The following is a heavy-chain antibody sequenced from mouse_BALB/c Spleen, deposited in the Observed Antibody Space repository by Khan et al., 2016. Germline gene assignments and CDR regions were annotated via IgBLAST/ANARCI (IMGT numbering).Heavy chain of an antibody. J-gene: IGHJ2*01. CDR2: IDPPNDNT. D-gene: IGHD1-1*01. CDR1: GFSIQDTY. V-gene: IGHV14-3*02. Sequence: EVQLQESGAELVKPGASVKLSCTASGFSIQDTYIHWVRQRPEQGLDWIGRIDPPNDNTKYDPKFQGMATITADTSSNTAYLQLNSLTYEDTAVYYCARMYYGDYWGQGTTLTVSS. CDR3: ARMYYGDY.